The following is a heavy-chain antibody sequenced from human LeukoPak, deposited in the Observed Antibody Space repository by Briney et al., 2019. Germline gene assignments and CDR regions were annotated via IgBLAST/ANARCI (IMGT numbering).Heavy chain of an antibody. D-gene: IGHD2-2*01. CDR3: ARDLLTTAALTYYYYYMDV. V-gene: IGHV1-69*04. CDR1: GGTFTSYT. CDR2: IIPILGIA. J-gene: IGHJ6*03. Sequence: ASVKVSCKASGGTFTSYTISWVRQAPGQGLEWMGRIIPILGIANYAQKFQGRVTITADKSTSTAYMELSSLRSEDTAVYYCARDLLTTAALTYYYYYMDVWGKGTTVTVSS.